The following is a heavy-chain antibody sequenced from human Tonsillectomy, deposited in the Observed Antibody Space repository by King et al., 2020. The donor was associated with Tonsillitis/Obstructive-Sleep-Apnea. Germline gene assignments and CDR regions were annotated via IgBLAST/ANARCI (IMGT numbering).Heavy chain of an antibody. J-gene: IGHJ4*02. D-gene: IGHD6-13*01. CDR1: GFTSSSYS. Sequence: VQLVESGGGLVQPGGSLRPSCAASGFTSSSYSMNWVRQAPGKGLEWVSYISSSSSTIYYADSVKGRFTISRDNAKNSLYLQMNSLRDEDTAVYYCARAPPVDLQQLVLDYWGQGTLVTVSS. CDR3: ARAPPVDLQQLVLDY. V-gene: IGHV3-48*02. CDR2: ISSSSSTI.